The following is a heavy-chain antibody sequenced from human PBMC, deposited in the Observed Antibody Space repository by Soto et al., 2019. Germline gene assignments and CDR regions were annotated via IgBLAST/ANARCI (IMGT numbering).Heavy chain of an antibody. CDR2: INHSGST. D-gene: IGHD2-2*01. J-gene: IGHJ4*02. V-gene: IGHV4-34*01. CDR1: GASFGGYY. CDR3: ARRVVPAAIGY. Sequence: QVHLQLWGAGLLKPSETLSLTCAVYGASFGGYYWTWVRQSPEKGLEWIGEINHSGSTTYNPSLKSRVTISLDTSRNQFSLKLTSVTAADTAVYSCARRVVPAAIGYWGQGALVTVSS.